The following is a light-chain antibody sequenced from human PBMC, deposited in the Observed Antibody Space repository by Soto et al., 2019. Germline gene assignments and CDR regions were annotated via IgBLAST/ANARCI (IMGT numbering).Light chain of an antibody. CDR3: KKYNSPLSGT. CDR1: QSISSW. Sequence: DIQMTQSPSTLSASVGDRVTITCRASQSISSWLAWYQQKPGKAPKLLIYDAASLASGGTSKFSGSGSGTEFTLTISSLQPDDFATYYCKKYNSPLSGTFGQGTKLEIK. CDR2: DAA. J-gene: IGKJ2*01. V-gene: IGKV1-5*01.